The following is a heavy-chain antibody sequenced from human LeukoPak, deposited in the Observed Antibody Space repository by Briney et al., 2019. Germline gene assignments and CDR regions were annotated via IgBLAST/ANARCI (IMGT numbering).Heavy chain of an antibody. CDR3: ARSRRVVVVTASYYYGMDV. CDR2: INHSGST. CDR1: GGSISSYY. Sequence: SETLSLTCTVSGGSISSYYWSWIRQPPGKGLEWIGEINHSGSTNYNPSLKSRVTISVDTSKNQFSLKLSSVTAADTAVYYCARSRRVVVVTASYYYGMDVWGQGTTVTVSS. V-gene: IGHV4-34*01. D-gene: IGHD2-21*02. J-gene: IGHJ6*02.